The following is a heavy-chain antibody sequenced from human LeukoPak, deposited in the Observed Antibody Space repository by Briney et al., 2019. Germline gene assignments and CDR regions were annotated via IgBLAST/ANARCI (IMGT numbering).Heavy chain of an antibody. Sequence: GGSLRLSCAASGCTFSSYWMSWVRQAPGKGLEWVADINQDGREKYYVDSVEGRFTISRDNAKNSLYLQMNSLRAEDTAVYYCARGTIAAAGYYYFDYWGQGTLVTVSS. CDR1: GCTFSSYW. V-gene: IGHV3-7*04. CDR2: INQDGREK. J-gene: IGHJ4*02. D-gene: IGHD6-13*01. CDR3: ARGTIAAAGYYYFDY.